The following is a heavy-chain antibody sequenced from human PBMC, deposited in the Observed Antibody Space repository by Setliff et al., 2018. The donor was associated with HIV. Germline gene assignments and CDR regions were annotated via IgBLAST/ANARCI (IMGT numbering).Heavy chain of an antibody. D-gene: IGHD3-10*01. CDR1: GYSLTDLS. Sequence: ASVKVSCKVSGYSLTDLSIHWVRQAPGQGLEWMGWISPYNGDTKILQKFRGRVTMTRDTSINTAYLEFNSLTSDDTAVYYCARDRADDQYNGLDVWGQGTMVTV. J-gene: IGHJ3*01. V-gene: IGHV1-2*02. CDR3: ARDRADDQYNGLDV. CDR2: ISPYNGDT.